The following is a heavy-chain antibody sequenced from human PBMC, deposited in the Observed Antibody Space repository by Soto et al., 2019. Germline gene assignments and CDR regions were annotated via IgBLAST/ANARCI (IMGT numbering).Heavy chain of an antibody. J-gene: IGHJ5*02. CDR1: VGSISSSRYY. V-gene: IGHV4-39*01. CDR3: ASPGMMSDCTNGVCYDGPTWFDP. Sequence: SESLCLTCTVSVGSISSSRYYWGWIRQPPGKGLEWIGSIYYSGSTYYNPSLKSRVTISVDTSKNQFSLKLSSVTAADTAVYYCASPGMMSDCTNGVCYDGPTWFDPWGQRTLVTVSS. D-gene: IGHD2-8*01. CDR2: IYYSGST.